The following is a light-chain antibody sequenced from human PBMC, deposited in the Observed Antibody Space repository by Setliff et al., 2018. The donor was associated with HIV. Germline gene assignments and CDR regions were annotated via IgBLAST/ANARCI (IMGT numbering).Light chain of an antibody. J-gene: IGLJ1*01. CDR2: EVS. V-gene: IGLV2-18*02. CDR1: SSDVGSYNR. Sequence: QSVLVQPPSVSGSPGQSVTISCTGTSSDVGSYNRVAWYQQTPGTAPKLLIYEVSSRPSGVPDRFSGSKSGNTASLTISGLQAEDEADYYCSSYASTSYASSSTYVFGTGTKVTVL. CDR3: SSYASTSYASSSTYV.